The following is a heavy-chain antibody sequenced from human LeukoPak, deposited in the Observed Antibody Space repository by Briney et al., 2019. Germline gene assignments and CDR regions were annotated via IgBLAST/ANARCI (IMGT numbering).Heavy chain of an antibody. V-gene: IGHV1-8*03. CDR3: ARGRTSRNWFDP. CDR1: GYTFTSHD. Sequence: GASVKVSCKASGYTFTSHDINWVRQATGQGLEWMGWMNPNSGNTGYAQKFQGRVTITRNTSISTAYMELSSLRSEDTAEYYCARGRTSRNWFDPWGQGTLVTVSS. J-gene: IGHJ5*02. CDR2: MNPNSGNT.